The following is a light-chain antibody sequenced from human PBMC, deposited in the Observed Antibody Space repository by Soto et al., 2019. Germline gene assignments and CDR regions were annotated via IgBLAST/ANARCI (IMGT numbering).Light chain of an antibody. CDR2: EVS. V-gene: IGLV2-14*01. Sequence: QSALTQPASVSGSPGQSITISCTGTSSDVAAYNYVSWYQQYPGKAPKLMIYEVSHRPSGVSNRFSGSKSGNTASLTISGLQAEDEADYYCSYYTSSSTLVFGGGTKLTGL. J-gene: IGLJ3*02. CDR1: SSDVAAYNY. CDR3: SYYTSSSTLV.